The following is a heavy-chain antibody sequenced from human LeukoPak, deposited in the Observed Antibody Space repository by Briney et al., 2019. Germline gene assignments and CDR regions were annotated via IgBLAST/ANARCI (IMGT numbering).Heavy chain of an antibody. D-gene: IGHD3-3*01. CDR1: GFTVSSNY. Sequence: PGGSLRLSCAASGFTVSSNYMSWVRQAPGKGLEWVSVIYSGGSTYYADSVKGRFTISRDNSKNTLYLQMNSLRAEDTAVYYCARNDFWSGEGFDDWGQGTLVTVSS. CDR2: IYSGGST. V-gene: IGHV3-66*01. J-gene: IGHJ4*02. CDR3: ARNDFWSGEGFDD.